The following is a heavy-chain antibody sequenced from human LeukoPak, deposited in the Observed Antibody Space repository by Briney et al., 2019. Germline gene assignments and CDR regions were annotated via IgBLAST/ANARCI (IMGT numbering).Heavy chain of an antibody. CDR3: ARGGVGSWFDP. CDR2: IYYTGST. D-gene: IGHD1-26*01. Sequence: SQTLSLTCTVSGGSISSGDYYWSWIRQPPGKGLEWIGYIYYTGSTNYNPSLKSRVTISVDTSKNQFSLKLSSVTAADTAVYYCARGGVGSWFDPWGQGTLVTVSS. CDR1: GGSISSGDYY. V-gene: IGHV4-30-4*01. J-gene: IGHJ5*02.